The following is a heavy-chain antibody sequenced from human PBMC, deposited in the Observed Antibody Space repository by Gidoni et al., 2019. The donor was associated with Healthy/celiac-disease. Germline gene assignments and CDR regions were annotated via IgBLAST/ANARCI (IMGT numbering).Heavy chain of an antibody. V-gene: IGHV3-43*01. CDR3: AKGSSGGSYHDAVDI. Sequence: EVQLVESGGVVVQPGGSLSLSCAASGVPFDDYTMHWVRQAPGKGLEWVSRISWDGGSTYYADSVKGRFTIARDNSKNSLYLQMNSLRTEDTALYYCAKGSSGGSYHDAVDIWGQGTMVTVSS. D-gene: IGHD1-26*01. CDR2: ISWDGGST. CDR1: GVPFDDYT. J-gene: IGHJ3*02.